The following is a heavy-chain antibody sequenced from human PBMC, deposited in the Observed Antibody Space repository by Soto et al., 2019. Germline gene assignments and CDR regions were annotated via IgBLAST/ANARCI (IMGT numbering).Heavy chain of an antibody. D-gene: IGHD4-17*01. CDR1: GGTFSSYA. J-gene: IGHJ4*02. CDR2: IIPIFGTA. CDR3: ARAADYGDYRGIDY. V-gene: IGHV1-69*05. Sequence: GVSVKVSCKACGGTFSSYALCSLRQAPGQGLEWMGGIIPIFGTANYAQKFQGRVTMTRNTSISTAYMELSSLRSEDTAVYYCARAADYGDYRGIDYWGQGTLVTVSS.